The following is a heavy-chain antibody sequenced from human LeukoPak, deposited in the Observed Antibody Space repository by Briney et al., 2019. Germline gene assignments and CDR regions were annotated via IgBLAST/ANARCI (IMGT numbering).Heavy chain of an antibody. CDR3: AQGLFYYGSGSTVAYYFDN. CDR1: GFTVSSSY. J-gene: IGHJ4*02. D-gene: IGHD3-10*01. V-gene: IGHV3-53*01. Sequence: PGGSLRLSCAASGFTVSSSYMSWVRQAPGKGLEWVSVIYSGGSTYYADSVKGRFTISRDNSKNALYLQMNSLRGEDSAIYYCAQGLFYYGSGSTVAYYFDNWGQGTLVTVSS. CDR2: IYSGGST.